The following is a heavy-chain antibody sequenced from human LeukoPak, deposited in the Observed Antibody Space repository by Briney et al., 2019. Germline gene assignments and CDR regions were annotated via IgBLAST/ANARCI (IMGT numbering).Heavy chain of an antibody. CDR3: AKDDHGGSGWRDYFDC. CDR1: GFTFSTYA. CDR2: ISGRGCST. V-gene: IGHV3-23*01. D-gene: IGHD6-19*01. J-gene: IGHJ4*02. Sequence: GGSLRLSCAASGFTFSTYAMSWVRQAPGKGLEWVSAISGRGCSTYYADSVKGRFTISRDNSKNTLYLQMNSLRAEDTAVYYCAKDDHGGSGWRDYFDCWGQGTLVTVSS.